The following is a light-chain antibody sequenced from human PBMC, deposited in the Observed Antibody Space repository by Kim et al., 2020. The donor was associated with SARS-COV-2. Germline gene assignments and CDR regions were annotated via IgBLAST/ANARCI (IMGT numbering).Light chain of an antibody. V-gene: IGKV1-5*03. J-gene: IGKJ1*01. CDR3: QQYNAFPRT. CDR1: QSISSW. CDR2: KAS. Sequence: DIQMTQSPSALSASVGDRVTITCRASQSISSWLAWYQQKPGRAPNLLVYKASSVESGVPLRFSGSGSGTEFTLTISSPHPDDFATYYCQQYNAFPRTFGQGTKVDIK.